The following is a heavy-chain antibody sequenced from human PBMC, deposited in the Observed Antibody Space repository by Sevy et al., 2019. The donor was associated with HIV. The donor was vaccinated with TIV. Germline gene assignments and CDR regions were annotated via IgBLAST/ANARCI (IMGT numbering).Heavy chain of an antibody. CDR2: INPNSGGT. CDR3: ARNPDFAWTNGVCYRAVARGYYYDGIDI. V-gene: IGHV1-2*02. D-gene: IGHD2-8*01. CDR1: GYTFTGYY. J-gene: IGHJ6*02. Sequence: ASVKVSCKASGYTFTGYYMHWVRQAPGQGLEWMGWINPNSGGTNYAQKFQGRVTMTRDTSISTAYMELSRLRSDDTAVHYSARNPDFAWTNGVCYRAVARGYYYDGIDIWGQGTTVTVSS.